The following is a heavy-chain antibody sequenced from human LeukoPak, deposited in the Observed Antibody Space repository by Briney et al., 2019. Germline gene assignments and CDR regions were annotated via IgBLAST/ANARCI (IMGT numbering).Heavy chain of an antibody. D-gene: IGHD3-16*02. CDR1: GFTFSSYG. Sequence: GSLRLSCAASGFTFSSYGMHWVRQPPGKGLEWIGSIYYSGSTYYNPSLKSRVTISVDTSKNQFSLKLSSVTAADTAVYYCATRDYVWGSYRSFHYWGQGTLVTVSS. J-gene: IGHJ4*02. V-gene: IGHV4-39*01. CDR2: IYYSGST. CDR3: ATRDYVWGSYRSFHY.